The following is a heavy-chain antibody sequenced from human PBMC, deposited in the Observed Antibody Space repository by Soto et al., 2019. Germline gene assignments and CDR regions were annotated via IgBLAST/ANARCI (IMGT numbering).Heavy chain of an antibody. Sequence: GGSLRLSCAASGFSFSSYAMSWVRQAPGKGLEWVSAISSGGSTYYADSVKGRFTISRDNSENTLWLQMNSLRAEDTAVYYCAKGFSTSWPPAEYFQHWGQGTLVTVSS. D-gene: IGHD6-13*01. J-gene: IGHJ1*01. CDR2: ISSGGST. CDR1: GFSFSSYA. CDR3: AKGFSTSWPPAEYFQH. V-gene: IGHV3-23*01.